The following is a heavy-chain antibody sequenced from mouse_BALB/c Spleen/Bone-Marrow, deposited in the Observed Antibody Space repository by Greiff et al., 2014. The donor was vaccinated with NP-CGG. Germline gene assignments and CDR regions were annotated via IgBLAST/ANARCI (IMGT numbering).Heavy chain of an antibody. CDR1: GYTFTSYW. Sequence: VQLQQSGVEFVKPGASVKLSCKASGYTFTSYWMHWVKQRPGQGLEWIGEIDPSDSYTKYNQNFKGKATLTVDKSSSTAYVQLSSLTSEDSAVYYCARIYYDYDWFAYWGQGTLVTVSA. CDR2: IDPSDSYT. J-gene: IGHJ3*01. D-gene: IGHD2-4*01. V-gene: IGHV1-69*02. CDR3: ARIYYDYDWFAY.